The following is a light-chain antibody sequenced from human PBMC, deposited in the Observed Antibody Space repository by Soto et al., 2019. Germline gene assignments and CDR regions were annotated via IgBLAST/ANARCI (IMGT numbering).Light chain of an antibody. CDR2: GAS. CDR1: QSVSSSY. Sequence: EIVLTQSPGTLSLSPGERATLSCRASQSVSSSYLAWYQQKPGQAPRLLIYGASSRATGISARFSGSGSGTDFTLSISRLEPEDFAVYYCQQYGDSPRAFGGGTKVEIK. J-gene: IGKJ4*01. CDR3: QQYGDSPRA. V-gene: IGKV3-20*01.